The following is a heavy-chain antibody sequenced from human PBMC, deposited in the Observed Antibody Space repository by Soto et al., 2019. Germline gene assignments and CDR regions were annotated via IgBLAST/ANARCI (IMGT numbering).Heavy chain of an antibody. CDR1: GASVIDDD. CDR3: VRQVGATGSYSYAV. CDR2: VYDSGST. D-gene: IGHD1-26*01. J-gene: IGHJ3*01. V-gene: IGHV4-59*02. Sequence: PTEKLPLTCSVTGASVIDDDWNGIRQPPGKGLEWIGFVYDSGSTSYTSSLKSRLTISVDTSKNQFSLKLSSVTAADTAVYYCVRQVGATGSYSYAVWGQGTMVT.